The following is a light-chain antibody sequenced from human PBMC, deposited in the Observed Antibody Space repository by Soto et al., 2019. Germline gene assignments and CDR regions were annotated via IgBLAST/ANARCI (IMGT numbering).Light chain of an antibody. J-gene: IGKJ2*01. Sequence: PGDRATLSCRASQSVSSDYLAWYQQKPGQAPRLLIYGASRGAAGIPDRFSGSGCGTDFTLTISRLDPEDFAVYFCQPYGRSPMFTFGQGTKLEVK. CDR1: QSVSSDY. V-gene: IGKV3-20*01. CDR3: QPYGRSPMFT. CDR2: GAS.